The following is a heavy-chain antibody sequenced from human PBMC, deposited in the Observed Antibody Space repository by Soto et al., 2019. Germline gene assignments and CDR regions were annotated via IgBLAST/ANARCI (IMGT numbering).Heavy chain of an antibody. CDR2: ISWNSGIL. Sequence: EVQLVESGGDLVQPGRSLRLSCAASGFTFDDYPMHWVRQAPGKGLEGVSGISWNSGILGYADSVRGRFSISRDNAKKSLYLQMNGLRPEDTALYFCVKDDLTSIFGQVYDGVVIWGRGTMVTVSS. J-gene: IGHJ3*02. V-gene: IGHV3-9*01. CDR3: VKDDLTSIFGQVYDGVVI. D-gene: IGHD3-3*01. CDR1: GFTFDDYP.